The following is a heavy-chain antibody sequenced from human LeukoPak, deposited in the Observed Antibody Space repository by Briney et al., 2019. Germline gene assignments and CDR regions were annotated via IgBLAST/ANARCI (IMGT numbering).Heavy chain of an antibody. J-gene: IGHJ4*02. D-gene: IGHD6-13*01. CDR3: ARMEQQLVEDY. V-gene: IGHV1-69*04. CDR1: VGTFSNYA. Sequence: SVKVSCKASVGTFSNYAISWVRQAPGQGLEWMGRITPILGIANYAQKFKGRVTITADKSTSTAYMELSSLRSEDTAVYYCARMEQQLVEDYWGQGTLVTVSS. CDR2: ITPILGIA.